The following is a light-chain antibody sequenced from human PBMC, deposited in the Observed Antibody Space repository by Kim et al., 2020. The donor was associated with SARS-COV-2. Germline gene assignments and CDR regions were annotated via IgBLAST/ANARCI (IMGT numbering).Light chain of an antibody. V-gene: IGKV1-5*03. CDR3: QQYHDFST. Sequence: DIQMTQSPSTLSASVGDRVTITCRASQSITNWLAWYQQKPGKAPKLLIYKASTLEVGVPSRFSGRGSGTEFTLTISSLQPDDFATYYCQQYHDFSTFGGGTKVDIK. CDR2: KAS. J-gene: IGKJ4*01. CDR1: QSITNW.